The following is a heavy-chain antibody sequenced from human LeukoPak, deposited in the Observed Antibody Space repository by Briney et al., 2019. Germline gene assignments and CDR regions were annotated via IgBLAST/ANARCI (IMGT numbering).Heavy chain of an antibody. CDR2: TYYRSKWYN. CDR3: ARTGIAAAEGLDY. Sequence: SQTLSLTCAISGDSVSSNSAAWNWLRQSPSRGLEWLGRTYYRSKWYNDYAVSVKSRITINPDTSKNQFSLQLNSVTPEDTAVYYCARTGIAAAEGLDYWGQGTLVTVSS. V-gene: IGHV6-1*01. J-gene: IGHJ4*02. CDR1: GDSVSSNSAA. D-gene: IGHD6-13*01.